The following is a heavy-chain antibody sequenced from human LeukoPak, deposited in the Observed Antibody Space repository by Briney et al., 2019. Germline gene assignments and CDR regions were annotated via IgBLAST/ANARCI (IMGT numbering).Heavy chain of an antibody. CDR1: GGSFSGYY. CDR2: INHSGST. J-gene: IGHJ6*03. Sequence: SETLSLTCAVYGGSFSGYYWSWIRQPPGKGLEWIGEINHSGSTNYNPSLKSRVTISVDKSKNQFSLKLSSVTAADTAVYYCARGDYYGSGPYYYYYMDVWGKGTTVTISS. CDR3: ARGDYYGSGPYYYYYMDV. D-gene: IGHD3-10*01. V-gene: IGHV4-34*01.